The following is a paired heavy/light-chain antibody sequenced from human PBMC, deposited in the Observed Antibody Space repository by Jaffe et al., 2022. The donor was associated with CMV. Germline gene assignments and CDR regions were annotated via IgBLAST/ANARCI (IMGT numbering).Heavy chain of an antibody. CDR2: TWFDGSTK. V-gene: IGHV3-33*01. D-gene: IGHD3-22*01. J-gene: IGHJ6*02. CDR1: GFTFSSYG. CDR3: ARSGYYHESGGYYSLWYGMDA. Sequence: QVQLVESGGGVVQPGRSLRLSCAASGFTFSSYGIHWVRQAPGKGLEWVAVTWFDGSTKYYSDSVKGRFTISRDNSKDTLYLQMNRLTAEDAAVYYCARSGYYHESGGYYSLWYGMDAWGQGTTVTVSS.
Light chain of an antibody. V-gene: IGLV2-23*02. Sequence: QSALTQAASVSGSPGQSITISCTGTSSDIGSYNLVSWYQQYPGKAPKLMIYEVTKRPSGLSSRFSGSKSGNTASLTISGLQAEDEADYYCCSYADGHMIFGGGTKLTVL. CDR1: SSDIGSYNL. CDR2: EVT. CDR3: CSYADGHMI. J-gene: IGLJ2*01.